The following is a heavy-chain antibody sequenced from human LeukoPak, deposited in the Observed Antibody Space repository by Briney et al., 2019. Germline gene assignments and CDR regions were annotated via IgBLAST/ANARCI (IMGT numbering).Heavy chain of an antibody. J-gene: IGHJ5*02. V-gene: IGHV3-30*09. Sequence: PGRSLRLSCAASGFTFSSYAMHWVRQAPGKGLEWVAVISYDGSNKYYADSVKGRFAISRDNSKNTLYLQMNSLRAEDTAVYYCARERSRELTFGGVIVKAGNWFDPWGQGTLVTVSS. D-gene: IGHD3-16*02. CDR2: ISYDGSNK. CDR3: ARERSRELTFGGVIVKAGNWFDP. CDR1: GFTFSSYA.